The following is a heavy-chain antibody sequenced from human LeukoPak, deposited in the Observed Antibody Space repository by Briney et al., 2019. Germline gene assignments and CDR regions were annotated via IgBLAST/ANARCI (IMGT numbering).Heavy chain of an antibody. V-gene: IGHV3-7*01. CDR1: AFRFSSYG. CDR2: IKQDGSEE. CDR3: ARGERDSGYDGYYFDY. Sequence: GGSLRLSCAASAFRFSSYGMHWVRQAPGKGLEWVANIKQDGSEEYYVGSVEGRFTISRDNTKNSLYLQMNSLRAEDTAVYYCARGERDSGYDGYYFDYWGQGTLVTVSS. J-gene: IGHJ4*02. D-gene: IGHD5-12*01.